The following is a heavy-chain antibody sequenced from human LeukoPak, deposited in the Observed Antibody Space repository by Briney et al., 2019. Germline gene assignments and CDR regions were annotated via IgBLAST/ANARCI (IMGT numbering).Heavy chain of an antibody. J-gene: IGHJ4*02. CDR1: GFTFSSYS. V-gene: IGHV3-21*01. CDR3: ARDPLAAYGYCTNGVCPPADY. CDR2: IIMRSSYI. D-gene: IGHD2-8*01. Sequence: GGPLRLSCAASGFTFSSYSMNWGGQAPGKGLEWVSSIIMRSSYIYYADSVKGRFTICRDNAKNSLYMQMNSLRAEDTAVYYCARDPLAAYGYCTNGVCPPADYWGQGTLVTVSS.